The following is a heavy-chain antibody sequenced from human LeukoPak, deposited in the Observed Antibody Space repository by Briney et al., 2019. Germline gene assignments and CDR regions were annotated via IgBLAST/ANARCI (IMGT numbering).Heavy chain of an antibody. CDR2: IIPIFGTA. J-gene: IGHJ4*02. V-gene: IGHV1-69*13. CDR1: GGTFISYA. D-gene: IGHD6-13*01. Sequence: SVTVSFKSSGGTFISYAISWVRQAPGQGLEWMGGIIPIFGTANYAQKFQGRVTITADESTSTAYMELSSLRSEDTAVYYCARDLHGTFDYWGQGTLVTVSS. CDR3: ARDLHGTFDY.